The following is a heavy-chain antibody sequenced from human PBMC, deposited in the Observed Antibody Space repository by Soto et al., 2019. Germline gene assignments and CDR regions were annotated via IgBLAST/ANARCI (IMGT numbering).Heavy chain of an antibody. V-gene: IGHV3-11*06. J-gene: IGHJ6*02. CDR2: ISSSSSYT. CDR3: ASSWFGELLVGMDV. D-gene: IGHD3-10*01. Sequence: GGSLRLSCAASGFTFSDYYMSWIRQAPGKGLEWVSYISSSSSYTNYADSVKGRFTISRDNAKNSLYLQMNSLRAEDTAVYYCASSWFGELLVGMDVWGQGTTVTVSS. CDR1: GFTFSDYY.